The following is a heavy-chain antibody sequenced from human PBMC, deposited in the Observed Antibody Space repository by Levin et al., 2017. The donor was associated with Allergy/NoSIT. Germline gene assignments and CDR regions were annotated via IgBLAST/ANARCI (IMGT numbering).Heavy chain of an antibody. J-gene: IGHJ6*02. V-gene: IGHV3-21*01. CDR3: ASWAMYHYDRSAFDYFYYAMDV. CDR1: GILFSSYD. D-gene: IGHD3-22*01. Sequence: GESLKISCAASGILFSSYDMNWVRQAPGKGLEWVSSISAGGNYIYYADSVKGRFTISRDNAKNSLFLQMNSVRAEDTAVYYCASWAMYHYDRSAFDYFYYAMDVWGQGTTVTVSS. CDR2: ISAGGNYI.